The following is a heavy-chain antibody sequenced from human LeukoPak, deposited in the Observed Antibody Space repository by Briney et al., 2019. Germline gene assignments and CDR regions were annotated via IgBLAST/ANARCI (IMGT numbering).Heavy chain of an antibody. J-gene: IGHJ4*02. CDR2: INPSGGST. CDR3: ARDGGRDIVVVPAATH. CDR1: GYTFTSYY. Sequence: ASVKVSCKASGYTFTSYYMHWVRQAPGQGLEWMGIINPSGGSTSYAQKLQGRVTMTTDTSTSTAYMELRSLRSDDTAVYYCARDGGRDIVVVPAATHWGQGTLVTVSS. V-gene: IGHV1-46*01. D-gene: IGHD2-2*01.